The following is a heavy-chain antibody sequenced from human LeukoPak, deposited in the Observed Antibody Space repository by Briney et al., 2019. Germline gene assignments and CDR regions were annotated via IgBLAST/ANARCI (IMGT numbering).Heavy chain of an antibody. CDR2: IKSKSDGGTT. J-gene: IGHJ5*02. CDR1: GFSFSNAW. CDR3: TTEGRNSWYGPWFDP. D-gene: IGHD6-13*01. Sequence: PGGSLRLSCAASGFSFSNAWMSWVRQAPGKGLEWVGHIKSKSDGGTTDYAAPVKGRFTISRDDSENTLYLQMNSLKAEDTAVYYCTTEGRNSWYGPWFDPWGQGTLVTVSS. V-gene: IGHV3-15*01.